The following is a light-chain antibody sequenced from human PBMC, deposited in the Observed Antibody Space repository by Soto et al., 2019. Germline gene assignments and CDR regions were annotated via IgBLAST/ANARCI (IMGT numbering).Light chain of an antibody. Sequence: DIQMTQSPSSLSASVGDRVSITCRTSQGLETYLNWYQQKSGKVPKLLIYAATSLQSGVPSRFSGSGSGTDFTLTISSRPPEDFATYYCQQSYSTAYTFGQGTKVEI. CDR3: QQSYSTAYT. CDR1: QGLETY. J-gene: IGKJ2*01. V-gene: IGKV1-39*01. CDR2: AAT.